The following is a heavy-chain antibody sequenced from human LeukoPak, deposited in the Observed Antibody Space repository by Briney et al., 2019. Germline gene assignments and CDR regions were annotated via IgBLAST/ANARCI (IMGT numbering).Heavy chain of an antibody. CDR3: ARGEGIAAASDY. D-gene: IGHD6-13*01. V-gene: IGHV3-48*04. J-gene: IGHJ4*02. CDR2: ISSSGSTI. CDR1: GFTFSNAW. Sequence: PGGSLRLSCAASGFTFSNAWMNWVRQAPGKGLEWVSYISSSGSTIYYADSVKGRFTISRDNAKNSLYLQMNSLRAEDTAVYYCARGEGIAAASDYWGQGTLVTVSS.